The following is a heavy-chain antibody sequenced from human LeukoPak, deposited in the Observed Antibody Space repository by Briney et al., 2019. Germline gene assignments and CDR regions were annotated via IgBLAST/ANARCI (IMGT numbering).Heavy chain of an antibody. CDR1: GGSISSSSYY. V-gene: IGHV4-39*01. CDR3: ARLSGGDIVATIPPYYYGMDV. J-gene: IGHJ6*02. Sequence: SETLSLTCTVSGGSISSSSYYWGWIRQPPGKGLEWIGGIYYSWSTYYNPSLKSRATISVDTSKNQFSLKLRSVTAADAAVYYCARLSGGDIVATIPPYYYGMDVWGQGTTVTVSS. CDR2: IYYSWST. D-gene: IGHD5-12*01.